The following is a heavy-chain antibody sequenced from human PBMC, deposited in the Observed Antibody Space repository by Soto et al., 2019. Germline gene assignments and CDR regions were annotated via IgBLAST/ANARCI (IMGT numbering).Heavy chain of an antibody. CDR3: AKGRGEMNWANYYGLDV. J-gene: IGHJ6*02. CDR1: GFSFPRFG. CDR2: ITYEGSQI. V-gene: IGHV3-30*18. Sequence: QVQLVESGGGVVQPGRSLRLSCAASGFSFPRFGMHWVRQAPGKGLEWVALITYEGSQIYYADAVKGRFTISRDNGDNTLSLQMDNLRTEDTATYFCAKGRGEMNWANYYGLDVWGQGNTVTASS. D-gene: IGHD7-27*01.